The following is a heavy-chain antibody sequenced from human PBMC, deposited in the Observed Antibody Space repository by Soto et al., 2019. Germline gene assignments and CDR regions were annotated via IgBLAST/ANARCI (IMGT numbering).Heavy chain of an antibody. CDR1: GFTFSSYG. CDR2: IWYDGSNK. CDR3: ARGRSVAAAGTDY. D-gene: IGHD6-13*01. J-gene: IGHJ4*02. V-gene: IGHV3-33*01. Sequence: GGSLRLSCAASGFTFSSYGMHWVRQAPGKGLEWVAVIWYDGSNKYYADSVKGRFTISRDNSKNTLYLQMNSLRAEDTAVYYCARGRSVAAAGTDYWGQGTLVTVSS.